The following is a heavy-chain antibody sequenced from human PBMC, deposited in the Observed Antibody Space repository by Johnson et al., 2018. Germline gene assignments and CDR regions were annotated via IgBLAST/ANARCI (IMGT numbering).Heavy chain of an antibody. CDR1: GFSSGAYF. J-gene: IGHJ6*02. CDR3: ARDQSPYYDSSGYYGMDV. Sequence: VQLVQSGGGLVQPGASLRLSCEASGFSSGAYFRHLVRQPPGKGLEWVPGISPDTHSAGYADSVKGRFTISRDNAKNSLFLQMNSLRAEDTAVYYCARDQSPYYDSSGYYGMDVWGQGTTVTVSS. V-gene: IGHV3-9*02. D-gene: IGHD3-22*01. CDR2: ISPDTHSA.